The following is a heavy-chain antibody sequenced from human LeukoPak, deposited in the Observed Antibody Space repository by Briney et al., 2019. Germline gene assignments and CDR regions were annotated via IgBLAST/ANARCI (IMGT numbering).Heavy chain of an antibody. CDR1: EFTFSSYS. J-gene: IGHJ5*02. CDR3: ARDDECSGGSCYLVDP. CDR2: ISSSSSYI. V-gene: IGHV3-21*01. Sequence: GGSLRLSCAASEFTFSSYSMNWVRQAPGKGLEWVSSISSSSSYIYYADSVKGRFTISRDNAKNSLYLQMNSLRAEDTAVYYCARDDECSGGSCYLVDPWGQGTLVTVSS. D-gene: IGHD2-15*01.